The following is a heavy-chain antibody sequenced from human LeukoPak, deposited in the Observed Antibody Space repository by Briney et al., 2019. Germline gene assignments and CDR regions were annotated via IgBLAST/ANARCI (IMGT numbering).Heavy chain of an antibody. V-gene: IGHV1-69*04. CDR1: GGTFSSYA. Sequence: GASVKVSCKASGGTFSSYAIGWVRQAPGQGLEWMGRIIPILGIANYAQKFQGRVTITADKSTSTAYMELSSLRSEDTAVYYCARNQGSGLFGLYFATWGKGTLVPVS. CDR2: IIPILGIA. J-gene: IGHJ4*02. CDR3: ARNQGSGLFGLYFAT. D-gene: IGHD2/OR15-2a*01.